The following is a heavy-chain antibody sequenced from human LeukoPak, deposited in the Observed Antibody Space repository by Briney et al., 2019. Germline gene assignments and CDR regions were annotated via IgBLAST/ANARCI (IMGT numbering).Heavy chain of an antibody. V-gene: IGHV3-33*01. J-gene: IGHJ4*02. CDR2: IWYDGSNK. Sequence: GRSLRLSCAVSGFTFSSYGMHWVRQAPGKGLEWVAIIWYDGSNKYYADSVKGRFTISRDNSKNTLYLQMNSLRAEDTAVYFCARDWGSGSYSGYYFDYWGQGTLVTVSS. CDR3: ARDWGSGSYSGYYFDY. D-gene: IGHD1-26*01. CDR1: GFTFSSYG.